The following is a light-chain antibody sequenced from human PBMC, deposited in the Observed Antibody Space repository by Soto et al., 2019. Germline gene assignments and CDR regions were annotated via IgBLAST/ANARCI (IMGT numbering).Light chain of an antibody. J-gene: IGKJ5*01. V-gene: IGKV1-5*01. CDR3: QQLNSYPRT. CDR2: DAS. CDR1: QSISSW. Sequence: IQMTQSPSTLSASEGDRATITCRASQSISSWLAWYQQKPGKAPNLLIYDASSLESGVPSRFSGSGSGTEFTLTISSLQPEDFATYYCQQLNSYPRTFGQGTRLEIK.